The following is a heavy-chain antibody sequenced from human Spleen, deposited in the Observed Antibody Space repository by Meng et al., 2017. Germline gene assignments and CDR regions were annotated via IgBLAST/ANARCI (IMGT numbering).Heavy chain of an antibody. CDR2: INHSGST. V-gene: IGHV4-34*01. J-gene: IGHJ5*02. CDR1: GGSFSDYY. D-gene: IGHD6-13*01. Sequence: QAPLQQLVAGLLKPSETLSLTCVVSGGSFSDYYWSWIRQPPGKGLEWIGEINHSGSTNYNPSLKSRVTISVDTSKNQFSLKLSSVTAADTAVYYCARGPIAAAGRAYYWSDPWGQGTLVTVSS. CDR3: ARGPIAAAGRAYYWSDP.